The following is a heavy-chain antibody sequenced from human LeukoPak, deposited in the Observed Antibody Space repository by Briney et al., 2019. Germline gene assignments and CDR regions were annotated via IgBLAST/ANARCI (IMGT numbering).Heavy chain of an antibody. Sequence: ASVKVSCKASGYTFTGYYMHWVRQAPGQGLEWMGWINPNSGGTNYAQKFQGRVTMTRDTSISTAYMELSRLRSDDTAVYYCARGIRQLRFLEWLFGYWGQGTLVTVSS. V-gene: IGHV1-2*02. CDR3: ARGIRQLRFLEWLFGY. J-gene: IGHJ4*02. CDR2: INPNSGGT. CDR1: GYTFTGYY. D-gene: IGHD3-3*01.